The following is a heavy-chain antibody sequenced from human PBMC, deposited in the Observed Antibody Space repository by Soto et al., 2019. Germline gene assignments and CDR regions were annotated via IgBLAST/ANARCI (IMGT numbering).Heavy chain of an antibody. V-gene: IGHV3-23*01. J-gene: IGHJ4*02. Sequence: GGSLRLSCAASGFTFSSYAMSWVRQAPGKGLEWVSAISGTGDSTYYADSVKGRFTISRDNSKNTLYLQINSLRAEDTAVYYCARESNAHFDYWGQGTMVTVSS. D-gene: IGHD2-8*01. CDR1: GFTFSSYA. CDR2: ISGTGDST. CDR3: ARESNAHFDY.